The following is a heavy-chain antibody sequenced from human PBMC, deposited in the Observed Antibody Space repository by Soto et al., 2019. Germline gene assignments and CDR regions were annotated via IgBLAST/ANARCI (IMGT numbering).Heavy chain of an antibody. CDR2: IYYSGST. J-gene: IGHJ4*02. Sequence: LETLSLTCTVSGGSISSSSYYWGWIRQPPGKGLEWIGSIYYSGSTYYNPSLKSRVTISVDTSKNQFSLKLSSVTAADTAVYYCARLSDYDILTGPLPYYFDYWGQGTLVTVSS. D-gene: IGHD3-9*01. CDR1: GGSISSSSYY. V-gene: IGHV4-39*01. CDR3: ARLSDYDILTGPLPYYFDY.